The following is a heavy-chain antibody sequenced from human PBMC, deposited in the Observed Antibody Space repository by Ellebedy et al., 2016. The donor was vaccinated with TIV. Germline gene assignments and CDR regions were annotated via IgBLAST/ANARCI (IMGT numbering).Heavy chain of an antibody. CDR3: ARAIGVADCS. CDR1: GFTFSSYA. Sequence: PGGSLRLSCAASGFTFSSYAMSWVRQAPGKGLEWVSSISVSGSSTNYADSVKGRFTISRDNAKNSLYLQMNSLRDEDTAVYYCARAIGVADCSWGQGTLVTVSS. V-gene: IGHV3-23*01. D-gene: IGHD2-21*02. J-gene: IGHJ5*02. CDR2: ISVSGSST.